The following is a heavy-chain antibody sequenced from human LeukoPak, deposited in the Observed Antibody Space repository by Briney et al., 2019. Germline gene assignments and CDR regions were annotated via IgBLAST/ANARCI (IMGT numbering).Heavy chain of an antibody. CDR3: ARDRGYSYGENWFDP. J-gene: IGHJ5*02. V-gene: IGHV3-30-3*01. CDR1: GFTFSSYA. CDR2: ISYDGSNK. D-gene: IGHD5-18*01. Sequence: PGRSLRLSCAASGFTFSSYAMHWVRQAPGKGLEWVAVISYDGSNKYYADSVKGRFTISRDNSKNTLYLQMNSLRAEDTAVYYCARDRGYSYGENWFDPWGQGTLVTVSS.